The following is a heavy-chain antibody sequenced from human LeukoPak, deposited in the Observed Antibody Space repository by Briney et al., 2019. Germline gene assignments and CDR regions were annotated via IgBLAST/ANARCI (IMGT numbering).Heavy chain of an antibody. CDR3: TRDLWIVAGGDRWFDP. J-gene: IGHJ5*02. Sequence: GGSLRLSCAAPGFIFSNYAMTWVRQAPGKGLEWVSGINNGGHRTYYADSVMGRFTVSRDNSNNTLYLQMNGLRAGDTAFYYCTRDLWIVAGGDRWFDPWGQGTLVTVSS. CDR2: INNGGHRT. D-gene: IGHD2-21*01. CDR1: GFIFSNYA. V-gene: IGHV3-23*01.